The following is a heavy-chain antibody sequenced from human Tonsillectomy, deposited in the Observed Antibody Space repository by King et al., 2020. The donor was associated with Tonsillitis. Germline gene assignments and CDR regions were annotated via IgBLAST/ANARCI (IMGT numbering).Heavy chain of an antibody. D-gene: IGHD3-3*01. CDR1: GFTFSDCS. CDR2: ISSSGSSI. Sequence: VQLVESGGGLVKPGGSLRLSCAASGFTFSDCSMTWIRQAPGKGLEWVSYISSSGSSIYYADSVKGRFTSSRDDANNSLYLQMNSLRAEDTAVYYCARRPSYYDFWSGYLPTNWFDPWGQGILVTVSS. V-gene: IGHV3-11*01. J-gene: IGHJ5*02. CDR3: ARRPSYYDFWSGYLPTNWFDP.